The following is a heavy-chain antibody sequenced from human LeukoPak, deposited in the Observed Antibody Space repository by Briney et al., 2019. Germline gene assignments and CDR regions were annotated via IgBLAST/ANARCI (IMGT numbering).Heavy chain of an antibody. Sequence: GGSLRLSCAASGFNFSGFTFDNYAMNWVRQAPGKGLEWVSAISKSSDRTYYVDSVKGRFTISRDNSNNTLYLQMDSLLAEDTATYYCAKEIGVPGWFDPWGQGTLVIVAS. J-gene: IGHJ5*02. CDR1: GFNFSGFTFDNYA. V-gene: IGHV3-23*01. CDR2: ISKSSDRT. D-gene: IGHD3-10*01. CDR3: AKEIGVPGWFDP.